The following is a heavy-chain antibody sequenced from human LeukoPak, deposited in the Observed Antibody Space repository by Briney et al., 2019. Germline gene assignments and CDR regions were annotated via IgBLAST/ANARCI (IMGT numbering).Heavy chain of an antibody. V-gene: IGHV1-69*05. CDR3: ARGEEYCSGGSCYVLFDY. J-gene: IGHJ4*02. D-gene: IGHD2-15*01. CDR1: GGTFSSYA. CDR2: IIPIFGTA. Sequence: ASVKVSCKASGGTFSSYAISWVRQAPGQGLEWMGGIIPIFGTANYAQKLQGRVTITTDESTSTAYMELSSLRSEDTAVYYCARGEEYCSGGSCYVLFDYWGQGTLVTVSS.